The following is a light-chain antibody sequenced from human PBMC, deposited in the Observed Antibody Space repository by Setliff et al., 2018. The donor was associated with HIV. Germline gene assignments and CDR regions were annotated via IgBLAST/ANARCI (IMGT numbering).Light chain of an antibody. Sequence: QSALTQPASVSGSPGQSITTSCTGTSSDVRTYNFVSWYQQHPGEAPKLIIYDVSYRPSGASNRFSGSKSANTASLTISGLQAEDEAHYYCSSYTSSIPLYVFGNGTKVTVL. CDR2: DVS. CDR1: SSDVRTYNF. CDR3: SSYTSSIPLYV. J-gene: IGLJ1*01. V-gene: IGLV2-14*03.